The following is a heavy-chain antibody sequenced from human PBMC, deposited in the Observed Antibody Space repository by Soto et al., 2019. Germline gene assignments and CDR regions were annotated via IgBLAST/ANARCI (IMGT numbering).Heavy chain of an antibody. CDR3: ATGPDYDSFDY. J-gene: IGHJ4*02. CDR2: FDPEDGET. D-gene: IGHD3-10*01. CDR1: GCTLTELS. Sequence: GAAVKVSCKVCGCTLTELSMHWVRQAPGKGLEWMGGFDPEDGETIYAQKFQGRVTMTEDTSTDTAYMELSSLRSEDTAVYYCATGPDYDSFDYWGQGTLVTVSS. V-gene: IGHV1-24*01.